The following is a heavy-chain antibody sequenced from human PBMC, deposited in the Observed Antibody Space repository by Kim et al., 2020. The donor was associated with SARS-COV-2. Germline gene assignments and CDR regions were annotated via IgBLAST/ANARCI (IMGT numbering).Heavy chain of an antibody. CDR2: I. CDR3: ARDSRYSYAFH. D-gene: IGHD5-18*01. J-gene: IGHJ4*02. V-gene: IGHV3-7*01. Sequence: IFYVDSVKGRFTISRDNAKNSLYLQMNSLTAEDTAVYYCARDSRYSYAFHWGQGTLVTVSS.